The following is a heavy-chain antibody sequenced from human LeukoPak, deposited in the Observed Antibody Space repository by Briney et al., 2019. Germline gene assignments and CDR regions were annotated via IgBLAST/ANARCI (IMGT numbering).Heavy chain of an antibody. CDR3: ARSQGGYSYGSVSYYFDY. D-gene: IGHD5-18*01. CDR1: GDSVSNGNYY. V-gene: IGHV4-61*01. CDR2: IYYSGST. Sequence: SETLSLTCTVSGDSVSNGNYYWSWIRQPPGKGLEWIGYIYYSGSTNYNPSLKSRVTISVDTSKNQFSLKLSSVTAADTAVYYCARSQGGYSYGSVSYYFDYWGQGTLVTVSS. J-gene: IGHJ4*02.